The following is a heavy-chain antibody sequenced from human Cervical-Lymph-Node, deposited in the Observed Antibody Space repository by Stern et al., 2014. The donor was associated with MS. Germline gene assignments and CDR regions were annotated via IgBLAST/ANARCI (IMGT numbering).Heavy chain of an antibody. CDR2: IWYDGSNK. J-gene: IGHJ6*02. CDR3: ARSSSPSPYYYYGMDV. V-gene: IGHV3-33*01. CDR1: GFPFRSYG. D-gene: IGHD6-13*01. Sequence: QVQLVQSGGGVVQPGRSLRLSCAASGFPFRSYGMHWVRQAPGKGLEWVAVIWYDGSNKYYADSVKGRFTISRDNSKNTLYLQMNSLRAEDTAVYYCARSSSPSPYYYYGMDVWGQGTTVTVSS.